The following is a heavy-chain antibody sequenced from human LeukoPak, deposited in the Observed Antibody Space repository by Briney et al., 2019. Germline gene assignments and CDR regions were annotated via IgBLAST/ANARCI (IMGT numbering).Heavy chain of an antibody. J-gene: IGHJ2*01. D-gene: IGHD6-19*01. CDR1: GGSISSYY. V-gene: IGHV4-59*01. CDR3: ARGRDSSGWDHWYFDL. CDR2: IYYSGST. Sequence: SETLSPTCTVSGGSISSYYWSWIRQPPGKGLEWIGYIYYSGSTNYNPSLKSRVTISVDTSKNQFSLKLSSVTAADTAVYYCARGRDSSGWDHWYFDLWGRGTLVTVSS.